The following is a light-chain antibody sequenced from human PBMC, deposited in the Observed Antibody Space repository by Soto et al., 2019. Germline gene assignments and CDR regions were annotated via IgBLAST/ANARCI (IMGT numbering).Light chain of an antibody. CDR2: EVS. V-gene: IGLV2-14*01. CDR3: HSYTNTNTQV. CDR1: SSDVGGYKF. J-gene: IGLJ1*01. Sequence: QSALTQPASVSGSPGQSNTISCTGTSSDVGGYKFVSWYQQHPGKAPKLIIYEVSNRPSGVSNRFSGSKSGNTASLTISGLQTEDEADYYCHSYTNTNTQVFGTGTKLTVL.